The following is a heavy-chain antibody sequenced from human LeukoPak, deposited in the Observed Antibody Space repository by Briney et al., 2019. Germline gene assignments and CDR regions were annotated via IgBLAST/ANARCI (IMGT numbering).Heavy chain of an antibody. CDR3: ARHFGYYDILTGAFDI. J-gene: IGHJ3*02. V-gene: IGHV4-31*03. CDR2: IYYSGST. CDR1: GGSISSGGYY. Sequence: SETLSLTCTVSGGSISSGGYYWSWIRQHPGKGLEWIGYIYYSGSTYYNPSLKSRVTISLDMSKNQFSLKLSSVTAADTAVYYCARHFGYYDILTGAFDIWGQGTMVTVSS. D-gene: IGHD3-9*01.